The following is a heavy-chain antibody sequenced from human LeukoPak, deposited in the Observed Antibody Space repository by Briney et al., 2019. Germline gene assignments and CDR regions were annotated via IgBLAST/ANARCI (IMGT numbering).Heavy chain of an antibody. Sequence: GGSLRLSCAASGFTFSSYAMSWVRQAPGKGLEWVSAISGSGGSTYHADSVKGRITISRDNSKNTLYLQMNSLRAEDTAVYYCARRVATYFFDYWGKGTLVTVSS. CDR2: ISGSGGST. CDR1: GFTFSSYA. CDR3: ARRVATYFFDY. D-gene: IGHD5-12*01. J-gene: IGHJ4*02. V-gene: IGHV3-23*01.